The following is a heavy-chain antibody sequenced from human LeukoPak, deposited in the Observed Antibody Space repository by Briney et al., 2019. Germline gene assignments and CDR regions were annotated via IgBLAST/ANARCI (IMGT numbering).Heavy chain of an antibody. CDR2: FIPIFGTA. D-gene: IGHD3-10*01. CDR1: GGTFSSYA. CDR3: ARDPRWFGGHGYYFDY. Sequence: GASVKVSCKASGGTFSSYAISWVRQAPGQGLEWMGGFIPIFGTANYAQKFQGRVTITADESTSTAYMELSSLRSEDTAVYYCARDPRWFGGHGYYFDYWGQGTLVTVSS. V-gene: IGHV1-69*13. J-gene: IGHJ4*02.